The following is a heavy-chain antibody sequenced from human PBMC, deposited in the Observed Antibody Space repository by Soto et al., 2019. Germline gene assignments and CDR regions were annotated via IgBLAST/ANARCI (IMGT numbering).Heavy chain of an antibody. V-gene: IGHV4-59*01. D-gene: IGHD2-2*01. CDR1: GGSISSYY. Sequence: SETLSLTCTVSGGSISSYYWSWIRQPPGKGLEWIGYIYYSGSTNYNPSLKSRVTISVDTSKNQFSLKLSSVTAADTAVYYCARETDRYCSSTSCYVKASNWFDPWGQGTLVTVSS. CDR2: IYYSGST. CDR3: ARETDRYCSSTSCYVKASNWFDP. J-gene: IGHJ5*02.